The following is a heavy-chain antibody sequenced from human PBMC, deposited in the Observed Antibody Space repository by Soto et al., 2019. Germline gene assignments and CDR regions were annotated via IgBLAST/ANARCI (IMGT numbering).Heavy chain of an antibody. CDR3: ARENIAVVDY. D-gene: IGHD6-19*01. CDR1: GFTFSSYG. V-gene: IGHV3-33*01. Sequence: QVQLVESGGGVVQPGRSLRLSCAASGFTFSSYGMHWVRQAPGKGLEWVAVIWYDGSNKYYADSVKGRFTISRDNSKNTLYLQMNSLGAEDTAVYYCARENIAVVDYWGQGTLVTVSS. J-gene: IGHJ4*02. CDR2: IWYDGSNK.